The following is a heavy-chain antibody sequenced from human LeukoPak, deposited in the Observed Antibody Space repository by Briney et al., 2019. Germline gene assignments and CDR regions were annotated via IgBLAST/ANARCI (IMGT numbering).Heavy chain of an antibody. D-gene: IGHD3-10*01. CDR2: INPNSGGT. V-gene: IGHV1-2*02. CDR3: ARGLLLLWFGESWDWFDP. CDR1: GYTFTGYY. J-gene: IGHJ5*02. Sequence: GASVKVSCKASGYTFTGYYMHWVRQAPGQGLEWMGWINPNSGGTNYAQKFQGRVTMTRDTSISTAYMELSRLRSDDTAVYYCARGLLLLWFGESWDWFDPWGQGTLVTVSS.